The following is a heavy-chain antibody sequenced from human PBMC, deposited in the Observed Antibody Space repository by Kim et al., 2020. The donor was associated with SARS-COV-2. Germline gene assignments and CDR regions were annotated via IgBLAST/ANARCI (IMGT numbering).Heavy chain of an antibody. Sequence: GEADYGKGRFTISRGNAKNSLFLQMNSLIAKDTALYYCAKDDPVYDAFDIWGQGTMVTVSS. D-gene: IGHD2-8*01. V-gene: IGHV3-9*01. J-gene: IGHJ3*02. CDR3: AKDDPVYDAFDI.